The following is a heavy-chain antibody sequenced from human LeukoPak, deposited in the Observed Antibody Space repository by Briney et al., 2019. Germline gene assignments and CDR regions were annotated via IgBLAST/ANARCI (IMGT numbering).Heavy chain of an antibody. CDR1: GGSISSSSYY. CDR2: IYYSGST. J-gene: IGHJ1*01. V-gene: IGHV4-39*01. Sequence: SETLSLTCTVPGGSISSSSYYWGWIRQPPGKGLEWIGSIYYSGSTYYNPSLKSRVTISVDTSKNQFSLKLSSVTAADTAVYYCASSRHKGLQHWGQGTLVTVSS. CDR3: ASSRHKGLQH.